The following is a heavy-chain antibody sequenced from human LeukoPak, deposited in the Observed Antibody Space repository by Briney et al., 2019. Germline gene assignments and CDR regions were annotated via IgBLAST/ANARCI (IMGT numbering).Heavy chain of an antibody. D-gene: IGHD2-15*01. Sequence: GGSLRLSCAASGFTFSSYSMNWVRQAPGKGLEWVSPISSSSSYTYYADSVKGRFTISRDNSKNTLYLQMNTLRAEDTAVYYCAKDVSWNWFDPWGQGTLVTVSS. CDR2: ISSSSSYT. J-gene: IGHJ5*02. CDR1: GFTFSSYS. CDR3: AKDVSWNWFDP. V-gene: IGHV3-21*01.